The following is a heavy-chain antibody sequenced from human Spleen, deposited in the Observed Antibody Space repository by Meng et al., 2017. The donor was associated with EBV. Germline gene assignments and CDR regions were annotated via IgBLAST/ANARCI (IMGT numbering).Heavy chain of an antibody. J-gene: IGHJ4*02. CDR2: INEDGTTK. CDR1: GFSFSSYA. V-gene: IGHV3-74*03. Sequence: EVQPVESXGGLVQPGGSLRLSCAASGFSFSSYAMSWVRQAPGKGLVWVSRINEDGTTKTYADSVKGRFTISRDNAKNTLYLQMNSLRAEDTAVYYCARDLVGSHDYWGQGTLVTVSS. CDR3: ARDLVGSHDY.